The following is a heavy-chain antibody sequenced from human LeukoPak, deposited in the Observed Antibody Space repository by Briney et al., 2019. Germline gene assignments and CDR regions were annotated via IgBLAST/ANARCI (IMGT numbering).Heavy chain of an antibody. V-gene: IGHV1-2*02. Sequence: ASVKVSYKASGYTFTGYYMHWVRQAPGQGLEWMGWIYPNSGGTNYAQKFQGRVTMTRDTSISTAYMELSRLRSDDTAVYYCARGAGKRGALDIWGQGTMVTVSS. CDR3: ARGAGKRGALDI. CDR2: IYPNSGGT. CDR1: GYTFTGYY. J-gene: IGHJ3*02. D-gene: IGHD1-1*01.